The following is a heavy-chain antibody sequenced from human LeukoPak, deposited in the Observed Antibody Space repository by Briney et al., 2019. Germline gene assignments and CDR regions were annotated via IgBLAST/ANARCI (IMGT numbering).Heavy chain of an antibody. J-gene: IGHJ1*01. CDR1: GGSITRFY. V-gene: IGHV4-59*01. D-gene: IGHD2-2*01. CDR3: ARGYCSSTSCYHGSSYFQH. CDR2: IYYTGIT. Sequence: PSETLSLTCTVSGGSITRFYWTWIRQPPGKGLEWIGYIYYTGITNYNPSLKSRVTMSIDTSKNHFSLQLTSVTAADTAVYYCARGYCSSTSCYHGSSYFQHWGQGTLVTVSS.